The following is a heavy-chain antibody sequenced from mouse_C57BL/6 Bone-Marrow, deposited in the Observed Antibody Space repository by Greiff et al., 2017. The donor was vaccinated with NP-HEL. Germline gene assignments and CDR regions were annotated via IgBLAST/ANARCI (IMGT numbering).Heavy chain of an antibody. Sequence: QVQLQQPGAELVKPGASVKMSCKASGYTFTSYWITWVKQRPGQGLEWIGDIYPGSGSTNYNEKFKSKATLTVDTSSCTAYMQLRSLTSEDSAGYYCARERLLRGYWGQGTTLTVSS. CDR2: IYPGSGST. V-gene: IGHV1-55*01. CDR3: ARERLLRGY. CDR1: GYTFTSYW. J-gene: IGHJ2*01. D-gene: IGHD1-1*01.